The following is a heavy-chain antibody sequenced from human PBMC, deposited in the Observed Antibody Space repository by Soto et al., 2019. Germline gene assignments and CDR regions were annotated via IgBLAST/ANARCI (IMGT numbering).Heavy chain of an antibody. Sequence: SETLSLTCTVSGGSVSSYYWSWIRQPPGKGLEWFGYIYYSGSTNYSPSLKSRVTISVDTSKNQFSLKLSSVTAADTAVYYCARDRYSSGWVGRPYCMDVRGPTPTLTVS. CDR3: ARDRYSSGWVGRPYCMDV. J-gene: IGHJ6*02. CDR2: IYYSGST. CDR1: GGSVSSYY. V-gene: IGHV4-59*02. D-gene: IGHD6-19*01.